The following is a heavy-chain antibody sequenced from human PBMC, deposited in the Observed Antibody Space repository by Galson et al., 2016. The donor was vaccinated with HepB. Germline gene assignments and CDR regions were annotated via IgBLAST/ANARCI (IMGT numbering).Heavy chain of an antibody. CDR1: AGSTSSGGYY. CDR2: IYYSGNT. Sequence: TLSLTCTVSAGSTSSGGYYWSWIRQHPGKGLEWIGYIYYSGNTYYNPSLKSRGTISVDTSKNQFSLQLSSVTAADTAVYYCARRNYYGSGEVAFDIWGQGTMVTVSS. J-gene: IGHJ3*02. D-gene: IGHD3-10*01. V-gene: IGHV4-31*03. CDR3: ARRNYYGSGEVAFDI.